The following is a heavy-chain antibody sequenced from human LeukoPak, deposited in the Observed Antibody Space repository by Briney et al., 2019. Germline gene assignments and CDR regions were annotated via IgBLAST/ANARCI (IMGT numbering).Heavy chain of an antibody. J-gene: IGHJ4*02. V-gene: IGHV4-61*02. CDR2: IYTSGST. CDR3: ARLDIVVVPAAMYYFDY. CDR1: GGSISSGSYY. D-gene: IGHD2-2*01. Sequence: SETLSLTCTVSGGSISSGSYYWSWIRQPAGKGLEWIGRIYTSGSTNYNPSLKSRVTISVDTSKNQFSLKLSSVTAADTAVYYCARLDIVVVPAAMYYFDYWGQGTLVTVSS.